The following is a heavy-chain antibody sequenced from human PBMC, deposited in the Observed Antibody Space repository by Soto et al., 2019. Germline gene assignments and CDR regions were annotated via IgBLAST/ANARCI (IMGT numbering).Heavy chain of an antibody. CDR3: ASLLELKNY. Sequence: GGSLRLSCAASGFTFSSYSMNWVRQAPGKGLEWVSYISSSSSTIYYADSVKGRFTISRDNAKNSLYLQMNSLRAEDTAVYYCASLLELKNYWGQGTLVTVSS. J-gene: IGHJ4*02. V-gene: IGHV3-48*01. CDR1: GFTFSSYS. CDR2: ISSSSSTI. D-gene: IGHD1-7*01.